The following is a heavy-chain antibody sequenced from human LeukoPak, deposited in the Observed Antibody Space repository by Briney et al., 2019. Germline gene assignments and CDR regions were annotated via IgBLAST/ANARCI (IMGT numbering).Heavy chain of an antibody. CDR3: ARDKAPRYTYGLGH. CDR1: GYPFITFG. J-gene: IGHJ4*02. Sequence: ASVKVSCKASGYPFITFGINWVRQAPGQGLEWMGWISPYDGSTNFAQNLQGRVTMTTDTITSTAFMELRRVRFEGTALYYCARDKAPRYTYGLGHWGQGTLVTVSS. V-gene: IGHV1-18*01. D-gene: IGHD5-18*01. CDR2: ISPYDGST.